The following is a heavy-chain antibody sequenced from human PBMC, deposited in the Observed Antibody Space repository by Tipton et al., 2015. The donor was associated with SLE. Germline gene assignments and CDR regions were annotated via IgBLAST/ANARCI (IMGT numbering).Heavy chain of an antibody. CDR1: GGSISSSDDY. CDR3: ARVFITMVRGDYGMDV. D-gene: IGHD3-10*01. V-gene: IGHV4-61*05. CDR2: IHYSGSA. J-gene: IGHJ6*02. Sequence: TLSLTCTVSGGSISSSDDYWGWIRQPPGKGLEWIGYIHYSGSAYYNPSLKSRLTMSVQRSKNQFSLKLISVTAADTAVYYCARVFITMVRGDYGMDVWGQGTTVTVSS.